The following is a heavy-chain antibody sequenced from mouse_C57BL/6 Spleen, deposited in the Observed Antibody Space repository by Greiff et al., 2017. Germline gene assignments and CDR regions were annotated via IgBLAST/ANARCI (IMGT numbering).Heavy chain of an antibody. Sequence: EVQLVESGGGLVTPGGSLKFSCAASGFNLSGYTMSWVRQTPEKRLEWVATLSGGGGNTYYPGKVKGRFTISRDTAKNTLYLQMSSLRAEYTALYDCARSIVYYGFDYWGQGTTLTVSS. CDR3: ARSIVYYGFDY. D-gene: IGHD1-1*01. V-gene: IGHV5-9*01. CDR2: LSGGGGNT. J-gene: IGHJ2*01. CDR1: GFNLSGYT.